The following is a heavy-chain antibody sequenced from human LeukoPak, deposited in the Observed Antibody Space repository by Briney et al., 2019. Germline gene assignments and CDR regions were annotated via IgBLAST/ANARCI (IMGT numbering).Heavy chain of an antibody. D-gene: IGHD2-21*01. CDR3: ARHIEAATALHY. Sequence: PGGSLRLSCAASGFTFSDYYMSWIRQAPGKGLEWISYITSSGSTIYYTDSVKGRFTVSRDNVKNSLYLQMNSLRAEDTAVYFCARHIEAATALHYWGQGTLVTVSS. CDR1: GFTFSDYY. V-gene: IGHV3-11*01. J-gene: IGHJ4*02. CDR2: ITSSGSTI.